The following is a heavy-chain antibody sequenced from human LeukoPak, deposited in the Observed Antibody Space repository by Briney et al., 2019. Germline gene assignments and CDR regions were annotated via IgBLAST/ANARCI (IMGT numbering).Heavy chain of an antibody. CDR1: GYNFASYW. J-gene: IGHJ6*03. CDR2: IYPGESDT. Sequence: GESLKISCKGSGYNFASYWIGWVRQMPGKGLEWMGIIYPGESDTRYSPSFQGQVTISADKSISTAYLQWSSLKASDTAMYYCARGGAYYYYYMDVWGKGTTVTVSS. CDR3: ARGGAYYYYYMDV. D-gene: IGHD1-26*01. V-gene: IGHV5-51*01.